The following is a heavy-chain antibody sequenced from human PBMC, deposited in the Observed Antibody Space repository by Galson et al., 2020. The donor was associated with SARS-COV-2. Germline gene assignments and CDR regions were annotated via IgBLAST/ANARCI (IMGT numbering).Heavy chain of an antibody. V-gene: IGHV4-39*07. CDR1: GGSISSSTYY. D-gene: IGHD1-7*01. Sequence: SETLSLTCAVSGGSISSSTYYWGWIRQPPGKGLEWIGTIFYTGSTYYNPSLDSRVSISVDTSKNQFSLKLNSVAAADTAVYYCARSRNGNYFDPWGQGTLVTVSS. CDR3: ARSRNGNYFDP. CDR2: IFYTGST. J-gene: IGHJ5*02.